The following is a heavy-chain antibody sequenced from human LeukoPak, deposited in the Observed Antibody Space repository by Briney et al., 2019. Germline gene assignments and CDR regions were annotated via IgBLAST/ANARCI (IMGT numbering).Heavy chain of an antibody. CDR2: ISAYNGNT. Sequence: ASVKVSCKASGYTFTSYGISWVRQAPGQGLEWMGWISAYNGNTNYAQKLQGRVTMTTDTSTGTAYMELRSLRSDDTAVYYCARDSTFFGVVIIKGRVRGPFDYWGQGTLVTVSS. CDR1: GYTFTSYG. CDR3: ARDSTFFGVVIIKGRVRGPFDY. J-gene: IGHJ4*02. V-gene: IGHV1-18*01. D-gene: IGHD3-3*01.